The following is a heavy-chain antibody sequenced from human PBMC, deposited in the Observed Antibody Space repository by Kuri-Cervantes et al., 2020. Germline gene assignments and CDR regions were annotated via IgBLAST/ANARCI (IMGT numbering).Heavy chain of an antibody. CDR2: FDPEDGET. CDR1: GYTLTELS. D-gene: IGHD5-24*01. J-gene: IGHJ2*01. V-gene: IGHV1-24*01. CDR3: ARGGDDYLGYFDL. Sequence: ASVKVSCKVSGYTLTELSMHWVRQAPGKGLEWMGGFDPEDGETIYAQKFQGRVTMTRDTSTSTVYMELSSLRSEDTAVFYCARGGDDYLGYFDLWGRGTLVTVSS.